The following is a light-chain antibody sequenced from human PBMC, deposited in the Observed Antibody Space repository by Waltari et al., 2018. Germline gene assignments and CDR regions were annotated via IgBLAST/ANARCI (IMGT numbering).Light chain of an antibody. V-gene: IGLV2-23*01. CDR2: EDT. Sequence: SALTQPASVSGSPGQSITISCTGTSSDVGSHNLVSCYQHHPGRAPKLMIHEDTKRPSGVSNRFSGSKSGNTASLTISGLQAEDEADYYCCSYAGGTASILLGGGTKLTVL. CDR1: SSDVGSHNL. J-gene: IGLJ2*01. CDR3: CSYAGGTASIL.